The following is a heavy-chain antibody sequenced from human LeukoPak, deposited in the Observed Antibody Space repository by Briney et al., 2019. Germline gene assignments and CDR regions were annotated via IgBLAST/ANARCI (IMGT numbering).Heavy chain of an antibody. CDR2: IYYSGST. CDR1: GGSISSSSYY. Sequence: TPSETLSLTCTVSGGSISSSSYYWGWIRQPPGKGLEWIGSIYYSGSTYYNPSLKSRVTISVDTSKNQFSLKLSSVTAADTAVYYCARRWDDILDWGQGTLVTVSS. J-gene: IGHJ4*02. D-gene: IGHD3-9*01. CDR3: ARRWDDILD. V-gene: IGHV4-39*01.